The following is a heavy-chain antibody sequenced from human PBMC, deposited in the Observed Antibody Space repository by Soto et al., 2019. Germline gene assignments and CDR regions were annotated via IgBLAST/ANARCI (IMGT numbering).Heavy chain of an antibody. Sequence: GGSLRLSCTASGFTFSDYVMSWVRQDPGRRLEWVSAISGGGSSTFYADSVKGRFTISRDTSQNTLFLQMNRLRPDDTAVYYCAKDLYCSGWYNYFDPWGPGTLVTVSS. J-gene: IGHJ5*02. D-gene: IGHD6-19*01. CDR1: GFTFSDYV. V-gene: IGHV3-23*01. CDR3: AKDLYCSGWYNYFDP. CDR2: ISGGGSST.